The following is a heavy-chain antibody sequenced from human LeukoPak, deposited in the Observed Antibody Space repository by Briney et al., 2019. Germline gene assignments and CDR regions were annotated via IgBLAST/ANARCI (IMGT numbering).Heavy chain of an antibody. D-gene: IGHD1-26*01. Sequence: SETLSLTCTVSGSSISSYYWSWIRQPPGKGLEWIGYIYTSGSTNYNPSLKSRVTISVDTSKNQFSLKLSSVTAADTAPYYCAGVEWELRHWFDPWGQGTLVTVSS. V-gene: IGHV4-4*08. CDR1: GSSISSYY. CDR2: IYTSGST. J-gene: IGHJ5*02. CDR3: AGVEWELRHWFDP.